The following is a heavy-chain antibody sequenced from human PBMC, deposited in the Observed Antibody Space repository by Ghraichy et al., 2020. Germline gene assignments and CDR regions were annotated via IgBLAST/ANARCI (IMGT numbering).Heavy chain of an antibody. J-gene: IGHJ1*01. V-gene: IGHV3-21*01. Sequence: GGSLRLSCAVSGFSLDTYSLNWVRQAPGKGLEWVSSIESGGSFTFYAESVKGRFTISRDNSKNSVYLQLNSLRAEDTAVYYCARGDQTLFAVVTVEYFRHWGQGTLVTVSS. CDR2: IESGGSFT. CDR1: GFSLDTYS. D-gene: IGHD3-3*01. CDR3: ARGDQTLFAVVTVEYFRH.